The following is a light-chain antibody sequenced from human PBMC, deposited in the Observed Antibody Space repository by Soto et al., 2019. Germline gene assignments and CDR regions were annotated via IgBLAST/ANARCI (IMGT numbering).Light chain of an antibody. Sequence: QSVLTQPASVSGSPGQSITISCTGTSSDVGGYNLVSWYQQHPGKAPKLMIYEGSKRPSGVSNRFSGSKSGNTASLTISGLHAEDEADYYCCSYAGSSTLVFGGGTKLTVL. CDR3: CSYAGSSTLV. V-gene: IGLV2-23*01. J-gene: IGLJ2*01. CDR2: EGS. CDR1: SSDVGGYNL.